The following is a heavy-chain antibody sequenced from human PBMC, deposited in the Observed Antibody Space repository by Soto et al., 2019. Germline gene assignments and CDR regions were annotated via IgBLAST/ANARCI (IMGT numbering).Heavy chain of an antibody. CDR1: GGSVSNGDYY. CDR2: INHSGST. V-gene: IGHV4-61*08. J-gene: IGHJ4*02. Sequence: SETLSLTCTVSGGSVSNGDYYWSWIRQPPGKGLEWIGYINHSGSTNYNPSLKSRVTISVDTSKNQFSLKLSSVTAADTAVYYCARENDYWGQGTLVTVSS. CDR3: ARENDY.